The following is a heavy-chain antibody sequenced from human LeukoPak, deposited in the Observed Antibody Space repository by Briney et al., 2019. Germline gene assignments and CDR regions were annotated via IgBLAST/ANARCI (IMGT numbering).Heavy chain of an antibody. Sequence: GGSLRLSCAASGFTFSSYAMHWVRQAPGKGLEWVAVISYDGSNKYYADSVKGRLTISRDNSKNTLYLQMNSLKASDTAMYYCATTTVTTINDAFDTWGQGTMVTVSS. CDR1: GFTFSSYA. CDR2: ISYDGSNK. D-gene: IGHD4-17*01. J-gene: IGHJ3*02. CDR3: ATTTVTTINDAFDT. V-gene: IGHV3-30-3*01.